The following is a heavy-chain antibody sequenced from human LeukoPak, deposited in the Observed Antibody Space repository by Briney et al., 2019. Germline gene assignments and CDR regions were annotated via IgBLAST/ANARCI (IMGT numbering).Heavy chain of an antibody. CDR1: GGSISSIRYY. J-gene: IGHJ4*02. D-gene: IGHD2-2*01. V-gene: IGHV4-39*07. Sequence: SETLSLTCTVSGGSISSIRYYWCWIRQPPGKGLEWIGSIYYSGSTYYNPSLKRRVTISVDTSKNQFSLKLSSLTAADTAVYYCAREQRMTPASMRYLDYXXQGTLVTVXS. CDR2: IYYSGST. CDR3: AREQRMTPASMRYLDY.